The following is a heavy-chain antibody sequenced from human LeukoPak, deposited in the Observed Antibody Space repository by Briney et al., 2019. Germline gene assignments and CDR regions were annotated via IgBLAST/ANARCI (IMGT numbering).Heavy chain of an antibody. CDR3: ARGTGGRGALNFDY. V-gene: IGHV4-34*01. J-gene: IGHJ4*02. D-gene: IGHD1-14*01. Sequence: SETLSLTCAVYGGSFSGYYWSWIRQPPGKGLEWIGGINHSGSTNYNPSLKSRVTVSVDTSKNQFSLKLSSVTAADTAVYYCARGTGGRGALNFDYWGQGTLVTVSS. CDR1: GGSFSGYY. CDR2: INHSGST.